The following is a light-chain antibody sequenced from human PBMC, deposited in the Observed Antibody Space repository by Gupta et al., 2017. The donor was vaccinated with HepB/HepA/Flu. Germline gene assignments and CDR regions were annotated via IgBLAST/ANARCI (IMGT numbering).Light chain of an antibody. CDR2: GDR. J-gene: IGLJ3*02. V-gene: IGLV1-40*01. CDR1: TSNIGAGYE. Sequence: QSVLTQPPSAAGAPGQRVTVSCTGGTSNIGAGYEVNWYQQFPGTAPKLLIAGDRDRPSGVPGRFSDSKSGASASLAITGLQAEDEADYYCQSYDSSLSAWVFGGGTKLTVL. CDR3: QSYDSSLSAWV.